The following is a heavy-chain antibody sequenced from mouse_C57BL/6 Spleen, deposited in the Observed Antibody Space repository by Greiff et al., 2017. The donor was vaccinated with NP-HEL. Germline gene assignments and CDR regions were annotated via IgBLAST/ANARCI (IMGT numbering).Heavy chain of an antibody. V-gene: IGHV1-5*01. CDR1: GYTFTSYW. J-gene: IGHJ1*03. Sequence: VQLQQSGTVLARPGASVKMSCKTSGYTFTSYWMHWVKQRPGQGLEWIGAIYPGNSDTSYNQKFKGKAKLTAVTSASTAYMELSSLTNEDSAVYYCTREDAPITTVVEVYWYFDVWGTGTTVTVSS. CDR2: IYPGNSDT. CDR3: TREDAPITTVVEVYWYFDV. D-gene: IGHD1-1*01.